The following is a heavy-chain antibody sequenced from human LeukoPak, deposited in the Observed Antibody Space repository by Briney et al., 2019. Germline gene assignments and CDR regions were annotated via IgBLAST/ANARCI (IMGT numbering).Heavy chain of an antibody. CDR1: GYTFTSYY. V-gene: IGHV1-2*02. Sequence: ASVKVSCKASGYTFTSYYMHWVRQAPGQGLEWMGWINPNSGGTNYAQKFQGRVTMTRDTSISTAYMELSRLRSDDTAVYYCARDLTTSHYYYYYMDVWGKGTTVTVSS. J-gene: IGHJ6*03. D-gene: IGHD2-2*01. CDR3: ARDLTTSHYYYYYMDV. CDR2: INPNSGGT.